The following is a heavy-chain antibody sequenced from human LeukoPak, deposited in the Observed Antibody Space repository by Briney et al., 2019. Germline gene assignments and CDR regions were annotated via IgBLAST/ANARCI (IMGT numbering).Heavy chain of an antibody. CDR2: VHYSGST. Sequence: SETLSLTCTVSGASISPYYWSWSRQPPGKGLEWIGYVHYSGSTKYNPSLKSRVTISLDTSKNQFSLRLSSVSAADTAVYYCARHYKSTRTTVFGYWGQGTLVTVSS. J-gene: IGHJ4*02. CDR3: ARHYKSTRTTVFGY. V-gene: IGHV4-59*08. D-gene: IGHD4-11*01. CDR1: GASISPYY.